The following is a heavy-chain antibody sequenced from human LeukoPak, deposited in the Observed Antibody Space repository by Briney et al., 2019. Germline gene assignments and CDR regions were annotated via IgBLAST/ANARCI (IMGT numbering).Heavy chain of an antibody. D-gene: IGHD4-17*01. CDR3: AKGAQDYGDSTTDY. Sequence: ETLSLTCAVYGGSFSGYYWSWIRQPPGKGLEWVSVISGSGGRTYYADSVKGRFTISRDNSKHTLFLQMNSLRVEDTAVYYCAKGAQDYGDSTTDYWGQGTLVTVSS. CDR1: GGSFSGYY. CDR2: ISGSGGRT. V-gene: IGHV3-23*01. J-gene: IGHJ4*02.